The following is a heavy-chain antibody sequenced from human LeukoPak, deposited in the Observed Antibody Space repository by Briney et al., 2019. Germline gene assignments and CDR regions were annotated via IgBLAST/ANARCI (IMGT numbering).Heavy chain of an antibody. Sequence: PGGSLRLSRAASGFTLSRYLVSWVRQAPRKGLEGVAKIKQDGSEKYSVDSVKSRFTISRDNDKKSLYLQMESLRAEDTAVYYCARVGMVAATGYYYYYMDVWGERTTVTVSS. J-gene: IGHJ6*03. CDR1: GFTLSRYL. CDR3: ARVGMVAATGYYYYYMDV. V-gene: IGHV3-7*01. D-gene: IGHD2-15*01. CDR2: IKQDGSEK.